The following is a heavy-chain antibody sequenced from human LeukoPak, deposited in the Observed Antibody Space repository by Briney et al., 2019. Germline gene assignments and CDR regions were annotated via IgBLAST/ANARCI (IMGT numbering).Heavy chain of an antibody. D-gene: IGHD3-3*01. CDR3: ARAIGTILRIY. Sequence: PSETLSLTCAVYGGSFSGYYWSWIRQPPGKGLEWIGEINHSGSTNYNPSLKSRVTISVDTSKNQFSLKLSSVTAADTAVYYCARAIGTILRIYWGQGTLVTVSS. CDR2: INHSGST. CDR1: GGSFSGYY. J-gene: IGHJ4*02. V-gene: IGHV4-34*01.